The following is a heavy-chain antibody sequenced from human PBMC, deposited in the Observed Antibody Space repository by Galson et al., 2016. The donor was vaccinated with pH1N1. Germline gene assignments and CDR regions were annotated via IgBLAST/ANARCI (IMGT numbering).Heavy chain of an antibody. CDR2: VYSDGST. J-gene: IGHJ4*02. CDR3: ARDKRRYFDS. V-gene: IGHV3-53*01. CDR1: AFSVRNNF. Sequence: SLRLSCASYAFSVRNNFMTWVRQPPGKALEWVSTVYSDGSTNYGDFVKGRLTVSRDISENTVFLQLNSLRVDDTAVYYCARDKRRYFDSWGQGTLVTVSP.